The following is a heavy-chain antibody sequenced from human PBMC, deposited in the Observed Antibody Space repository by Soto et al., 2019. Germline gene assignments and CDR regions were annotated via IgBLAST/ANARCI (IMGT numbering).Heavy chain of an antibody. V-gene: IGHV2-70*11. CDR2: IDWDDDK. Sequence: GSGPTLVNPTQTLTLTCTFSGFSLSTSGMCVSWIRQPPGKALEWLARIDWDDDKYYSTSLKTRLTISKDTSKNQVVLTMTNMDPVDTATYYCARSTSSTVTTEFDPWGQGTLVTVSS. CDR3: ARSTSSTVTTEFDP. D-gene: IGHD4-4*01. CDR1: GFSLSTSGMC. J-gene: IGHJ5*02.